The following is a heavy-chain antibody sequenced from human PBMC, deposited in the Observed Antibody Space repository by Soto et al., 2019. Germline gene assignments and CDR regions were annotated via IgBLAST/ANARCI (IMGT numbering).Heavy chain of an antibody. Sequence: GASVKVSCKASGGTFSSYTITWVRQAPGQGLEWMGRIIPVLGIANYAQNFQGRVTITADKSTSTASMELSSLRSEDTAVYYCARVLAVAQPGVDAFDIWGQGTMVTVSS. CDR1: GGTFSSYT. CDR2: IIPVLGIA. CDR3: ARVLAVAQPGVDAFDI. J-gene: IGHJ3*02. V-gene: IGHV1-69*02. D-gene: IGHD6-19*01.